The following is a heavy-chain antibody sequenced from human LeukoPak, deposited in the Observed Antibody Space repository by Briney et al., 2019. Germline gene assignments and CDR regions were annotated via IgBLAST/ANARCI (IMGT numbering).Heavy chain of an antibody. V-gene: IGHV3-23*01. CDR1: GFTFSSYA. CDR3: AMKELTSGLRYFDWSLSD. J-gene: IGHJ4*02. D-gene: IGHD3-9*01. CDR2: ISGSGGST. Sequence: PGGSLRLSCAASGFTFSSYAMSWVRQAPGKGLEWVSAISGSGGSTYYADSVKGRFTISRDNSKNTLYLQMNSLRAEDTAVYYCAMKELTSGLRYFDWSLSDWGQGTLVTVSS.